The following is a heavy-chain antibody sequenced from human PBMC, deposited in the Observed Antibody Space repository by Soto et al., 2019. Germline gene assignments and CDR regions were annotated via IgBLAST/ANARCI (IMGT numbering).Heavy chain of an antibody. V-gene: IGHV4-39*01. CDR2: IYYSGST. D-gene: IGHD4-4*01. J-gene: IGHJ4*02. Sequence: QLQLQESGPGLVKPSETLSLTCTVSGGSISSSSYYWGWIRQPPGKGLEWIGSIYYSGSTYYNPSLKSRVTISVDTSKNQFSLKLSSVTDADTAVYYCARQLTTVTTLDYWGQGTLVTVSS. CDR1: GGSISSSSYY. CDR3: ARQLTTVTTLDY.